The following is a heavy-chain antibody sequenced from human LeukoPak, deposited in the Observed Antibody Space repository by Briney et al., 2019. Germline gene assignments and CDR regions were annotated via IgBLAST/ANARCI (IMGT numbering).Heavy chain of an antibody. CDR3: ARDPSSGWYLKGWFDP. Sequence: GGSLRLSCAASGFTFSSYSMNWVRQAPGKGLEWVSYISISSRIIYYADSVKGRFTISRDNAKNSLYLQMNSLRAEDTAVYYCARDPSSGWYLKGWFDPWGQGTLVTVSS. CDR2: ISISSRII. D-gene: IGHD6-19*01. CDR1: GFTFSSYS. J-gene: IGHJ5*02. V-gene: IGHV3-48*01.